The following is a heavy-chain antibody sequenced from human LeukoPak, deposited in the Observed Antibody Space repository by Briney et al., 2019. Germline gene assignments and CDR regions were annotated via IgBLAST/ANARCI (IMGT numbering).Heavy chain of an antibody. CDR2: IYSRGGT. J-gene: IGHJ4*02. CDR1: GFSVSNNY. V-gene: IGHV3-53*01. Sequence: GGSLRLSCAVSGFSVSNNYMNWVRQHPGKGLEWVSLIYSRGGTSYADSVKGRFTISRDSSKNTLFLQMNSLRVEDTAVYYCARDPPGIAASGTYYWGQGTLVTVSS. CDR3: ARDPPGIAASGTYY. D-gene: IGHD6-13*01.